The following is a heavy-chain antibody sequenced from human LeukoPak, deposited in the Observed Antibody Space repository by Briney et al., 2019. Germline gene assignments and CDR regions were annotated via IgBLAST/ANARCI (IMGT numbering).Heavy chain of an antibody. CDR3: AKDQARYYYDSSGYFDY. CDR1: GFTFSSYS. Sequence: GGSLRLSCAASGFTFSSYSMNWVRQAPGKGLEWVSYISSSSSTIYYADSVKGRFTISRDTAKTSLYLQMNSLRAEDTAVYYCAKDQARYYYDSSGYFDYWGQGTLVTVSS. V-gene: IGHV3-48*04. CDR2: ISSSSSTI. D-gene: IGHD3-22*01. J-gene: IGHJ4*02.